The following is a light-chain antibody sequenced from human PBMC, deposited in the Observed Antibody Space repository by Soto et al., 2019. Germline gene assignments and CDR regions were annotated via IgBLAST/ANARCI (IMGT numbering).Light chain of an antibody. Sequence: QSALTQPASVSGSPGQSITISCTGTSSDVGAYNYVSWYQQHPGQAPKLMIYEVTNRPSGVSHRFSGSKSGNTASLTISGLQAEDEADHYCYSYAGSNTWVFGGGTKLTVL. J-gene: IGLJ3*02. V-gene: IGLV2-14*01. CDR3: YSYAGSNTWV. CDR2: EVT. CDR1: SSDVGAYNY.